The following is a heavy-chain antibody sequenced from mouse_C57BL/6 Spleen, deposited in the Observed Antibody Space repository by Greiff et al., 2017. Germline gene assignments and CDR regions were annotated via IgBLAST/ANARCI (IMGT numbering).Heavy chain of an antibody. V-gene: IGHV1-55*01. CDR1: GYTFTSYW. Sequence: QVQLKQSGAELVKPGASVKMSCKASGYTFTSYWITWVKQRPGQGLEWIGDIYPGSGSTNYNEKFKSKATLTVDTSSSTAYMQLSSLTSEDSAVYYCARDYYGSSSFYYAMDYWGQGTSVTVSS. CDR2: IYPGSGST. J-gene: IGHJ4*01. CDR3: ARDYYGSSSFYYAMDY. D-gene: IGHD1-1*01.